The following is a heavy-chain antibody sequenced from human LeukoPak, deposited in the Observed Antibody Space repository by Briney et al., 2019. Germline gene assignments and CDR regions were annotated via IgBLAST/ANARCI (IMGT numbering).Heavy chain of an antibody. Sequence: GGSLRLSCEASGFTFTTYGMHWVRQVSGKGLEWVAFIRYDGSDKYYVDSVKGRFTISRDNARSTLYLQMNSLRAEDTAVYYCAKDHSQSFDSWGQGTLVTVSS. J-gene: IGHJ4*02. D-gene: IGHD2-21*01. CDR3: AKDHSQSFDS. CDR2: IRYDGSDK. V-gene: IGHV3-30*02. CDR1: GFTFTTYG.